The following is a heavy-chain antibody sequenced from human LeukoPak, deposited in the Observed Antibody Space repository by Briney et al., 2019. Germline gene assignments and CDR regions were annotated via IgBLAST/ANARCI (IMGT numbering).Heavy chain of an antibody. D-gene: IGHD3-3*01. J-gene: IGHJ4*02. V-gene: IGHV4-39*01. Sequence: SETLSLTCTVSGGSIGSSSYYWGWIRQPPGKGLEWIGSIYYSGSTYYNPSLKSRVTISVDTSKNQFSLKLSSVTAADTAVYYCARQNADGGDYDFWSGPTYYFDYWGQGTPVTVSS. CDR1: GGSIGSSSYY. CDR3: ARQNADGGDYDFWSGPTYYFDY. CDR2: IYYSGST.